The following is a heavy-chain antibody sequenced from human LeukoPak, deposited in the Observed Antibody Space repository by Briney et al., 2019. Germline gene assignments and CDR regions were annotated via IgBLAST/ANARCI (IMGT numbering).Heavy chain of an antibody. J-gene: IGHJ4*02. CDR2: ISAYNGNA. D-gene: IGHD5-12*01. CDR3: ARDSGYDPGDY. Sequence: ASVKVSCKASGYTLTTYGITWVRQAPGQGLEWMGWISAYNGNANYAQKLLGRVTMTTDTSTSTAYMELRSLRSDDTAVYYCARDSGYDPGDYWGQGTLVTVSS. V-gene: IGHV1-18*01. CDR1: GYTLTTYG.